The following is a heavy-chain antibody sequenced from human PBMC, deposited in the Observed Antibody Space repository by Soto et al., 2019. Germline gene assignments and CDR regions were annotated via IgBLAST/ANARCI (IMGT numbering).Heavy chain of an antibody. J-gene: IGHJ4*02. CDR3: ARDSSGYIFDY. CDR1: GGSISSGDYY. CDR2: IYYSGST. Sequence: PSETLSLTCTVSGGSISSGDYYWSWIRQPPGKGLEWIGYIYYSGSTYYNPSLKSRVTISVDTSKNQFSLKLSSVTAADTAVYYCARDSSGYIFDYWGQGTLVTVSS. D-gene: IGHD3-22*01. V-gene: IGHV4-30-4*01.